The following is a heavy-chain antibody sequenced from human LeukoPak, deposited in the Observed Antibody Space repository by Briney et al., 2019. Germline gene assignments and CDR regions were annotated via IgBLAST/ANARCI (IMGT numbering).Heavy chain of an antibody. CDR2: LNRGGST. CDR3: ARGLFWSGLNPRPNWLDA. V-gene: IGHV4-34*01. D-gene: IGHD3-3*01. CDR1: GGSFSGYY. J-gene: IGHJ5*02. Sequence: PSETLSLTRAVSGGSFSGYYWSWIRHPPGKGLEWIAELNRGGSTDYSPSLQRRVTMAVATSKSHFSLNLSSVTAADTAVYYCARGLFWSGLNPRPNWLDAWGQGILVTVS.